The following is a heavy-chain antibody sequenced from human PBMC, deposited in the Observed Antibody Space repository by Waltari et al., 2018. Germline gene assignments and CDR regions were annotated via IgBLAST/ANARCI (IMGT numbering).Heavy chain of an antibody. J-gene: IGHJ6*02. D-gene: IGHD6-19*01. Sequence: QVQLQQWGAGLLKPSETLSLTCAVYGGSFSGYYWSWIRQPPGKGLEWIGEINHSGSTNYNPSLKSRVTISVDTSKNQFSLKLSSVTAADTAVYYCARKAGTYYYYGMDVWGQGTTVTVSS. CDR2: INHSGST. V-gene: IGHV4-34*01. CDR1: GGSFSGYY. CDR3: ARKAGTYYYYGMDV.